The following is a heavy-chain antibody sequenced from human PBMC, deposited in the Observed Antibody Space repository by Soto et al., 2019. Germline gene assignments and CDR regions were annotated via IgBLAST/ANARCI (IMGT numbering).Heavy chain of an antibody. D-gene: IGHD6-19*01. Sequence: GGSLRLSCAASGFTFSSYDMHWVRQATGKGLEWVSSIGTAGDTYYPGSVKGRFTISRENAKNALYLQMNGLRAGDTAVYYCARWYGSGLDYWGQGTLVTVSS. CDR1: GFTFSSYD. CDR2: IGTAGDT. V-gene: IGHV3-13*01. CDR3: ARWYGSGLDY. J-gene: IGHJ4*02.